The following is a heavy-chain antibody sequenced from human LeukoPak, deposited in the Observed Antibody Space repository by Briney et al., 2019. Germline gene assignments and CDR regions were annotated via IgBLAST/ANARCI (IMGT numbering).Heavy chain of an antibody. CDR1: GFTFSSYA. J-gene: IGHJ4*02. V-gene: IGHV3-23*01. CDR3: AKSRSGTTSCYNY. Sequence: GGSPRLSCAASGFTFSSYAMSWVRQAPGKGLEWVSAISGSDGSTYYADSVKGRFTISRDNSKNTLYLQMNSLRAEDTAVYYCAKSRSGTTSCYNYWGQGTLVTVSS. D-gene: IGHD2-2*02. CDR2: ISGSDGST.